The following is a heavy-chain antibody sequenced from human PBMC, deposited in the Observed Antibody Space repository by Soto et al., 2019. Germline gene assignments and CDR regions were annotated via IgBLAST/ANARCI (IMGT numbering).Heavy chain of an antibody. D-gene: IGHD3-3*01. V-gene: IGHV3-30*18. J-gene: IGHJ5*02. CDR1: GFTFSSYG. CDR2: ISYDGSNK. CDR3: AKDILRFLFTPLYNWFDP. Sequence: GGTLRLCCAASGFTFSSYGMHWVRQAPGKGLEWVAVISYDGSNKYYADSVKGGFTISRDNSKNTLYLQMNSLRAEDTAVYYCAKDILRFLFTPLYNWFDPWGQGTLVTVSS.